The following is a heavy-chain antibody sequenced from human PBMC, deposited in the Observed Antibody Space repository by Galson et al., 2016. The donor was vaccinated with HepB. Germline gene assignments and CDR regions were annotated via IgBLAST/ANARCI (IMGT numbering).Heavy chain of an antibody. CDR1: GRSIRNRSFY. Sequence: SETLSLTCSVSGRSIRNRSFYWGWIRQPPGKGLEWIGSVYYDGRTYHNLSLKSRLTMSVDTSKNQFSLKLCSVTAADTAVYYCAMSSGWFFDPWGQGTLVSVSS. J-gene: IGHJ5*02. D-gene: IGHD6-19*01. CDR2: VYYDGRT. CDR3: AMSSGWFFDP. V-gene: IGHV4-39*07.